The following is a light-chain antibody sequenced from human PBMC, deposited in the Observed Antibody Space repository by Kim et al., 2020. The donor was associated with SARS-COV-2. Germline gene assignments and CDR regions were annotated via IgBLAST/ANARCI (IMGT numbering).Light chain of an antibody. Sequence: DIQMTQSPSSLSASVGDRVTITCRASQNINNFLNWYQQKPGKAPKVLIFAASSLQSGVPSRFSGSGSGTDFTLTISSLQPEDFATYYCQQSDSTPYTIGQGTKLEIK. J-gene: IGKJ2*01. V-gene: IGKV1-39*01. CDR3: QQSDSTPYT. CDR2: AAS. CDR1: QNINNF.